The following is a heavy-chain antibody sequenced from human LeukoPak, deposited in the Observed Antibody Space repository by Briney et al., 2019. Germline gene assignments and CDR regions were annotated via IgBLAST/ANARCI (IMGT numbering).Heavy chain of an antibody. V-gene: IGHV1-46*01. CDR2: INPSGGST. CDR1: GYTFTCYT. CDR3: ALLGGSPEGAFDI. Sequence: ASVTVSFKTSGYTFTCYTINWVGQAPGQGLEWMGLINPSGGSTSYAQKFQGRVTMTRDTSTSTVYMELSSLRSEDTAVYYCALLGGSPEGAFDIWGQGTMVTVSS. D-gene: IGHD3-16*01. J-gene: IGHJ3*02.